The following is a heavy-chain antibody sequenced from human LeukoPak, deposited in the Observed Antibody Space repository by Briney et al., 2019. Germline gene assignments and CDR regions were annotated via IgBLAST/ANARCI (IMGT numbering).Heavy chain of an antibody. J-gene: IGHJ4*02. Sequence: GGSLRPSCAASGFSVSSSYMTWVRQASGKGLEWVSVIYGGGSTYYADSVKGRFAISRDSSKNTLYLQMNSLRAEDTAVYYCARDIGSFFDDWGQGTLVTVSS. CDR3: ARDIGSFFDD. CDR1: GFSVSSSY. V-gene: IGHV3-66*01. CDR2: IYGGGST. D-gene: IGHD3-10*01.